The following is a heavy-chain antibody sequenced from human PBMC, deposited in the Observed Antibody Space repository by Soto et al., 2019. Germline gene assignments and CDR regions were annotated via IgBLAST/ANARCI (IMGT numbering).Heavy chain of an antibody. CDR3: AWRTSGYFAY. D-gene: IGHD6-19*01. J-gene: IGHJ4*02. CDR1: GFTISSYW. Sequence: GGSLRLSCAASGFTISSYWMSWVRQAPGKGLEWVANIKQDGSEKSYTDSVRGRFTISRDNSKNTLYLEMNSLRAEDTALYYCAWRTSGYFAYWGQGALVTVSS. V-gene: IGHV3-7*05. CDR2: IKQDGSEK.